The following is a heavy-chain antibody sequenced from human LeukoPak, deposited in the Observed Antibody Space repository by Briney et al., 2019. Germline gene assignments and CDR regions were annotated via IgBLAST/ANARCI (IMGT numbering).Heavy chain of an antibody. CDR1: GFTFSSYW. CDR3: ARGPVVTAPSCYYGMDV. Sequence: GGSLRLSCAASGFTFSSYWMSWVRQAPGKGLEWVANIKQDGSEKYYVDSVKGRFTISRDNAKNSLYLQMNSLRAEDTAVYYCARGPVVTAPSCYYGMDVWGQGTTVTVSS. V-gene: IGHV3-7*01. J-gene: IGHJ6*02. D-gene: IGHD2-21*02. CDR2: IKQDGSEK.